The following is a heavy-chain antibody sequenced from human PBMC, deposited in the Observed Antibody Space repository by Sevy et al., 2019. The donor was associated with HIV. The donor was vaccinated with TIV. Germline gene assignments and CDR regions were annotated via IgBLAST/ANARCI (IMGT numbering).Heavy chain of an antibody. V-gene: IGHV4-61*02. J-gene: IGHJ4*02. CDR1: GDSISNSNYY. CDR2: IYTSGRT. D-gene: IGHD3-9*01. Sequence: SETLSLTCTVSGDSISNSNYYWSWIRQPVGKQLEWIGRIYTSGRTNYNPSLKSRLIMSVDTSKNQFSLNLSSVTAADTAMYDCAIGALQHFDRRLEYWGQGILVTVSS. CDR3: AIGALQHFDRRLEY.